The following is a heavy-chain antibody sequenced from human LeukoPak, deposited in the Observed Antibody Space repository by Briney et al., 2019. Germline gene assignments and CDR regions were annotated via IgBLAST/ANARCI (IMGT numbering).Heavy chain of an antibody. CDR2: IKTDGSLI. V-gene: IGHV3-7*01. Sequence: GGSLRLSCVASGFTFSSYWMTWVRQAPGRGLEWVANIKTDGSLIYYVDSVKGRFTISRDNAKNSLYLQMNSLRVEDTAVYYCARDLNWETYWGQGTLVSVSS. CDR1: GFTFSSYW. CDR3: ARDLNWETY. D-gene: IGHD7-27*01. J-gene: IGHJ4*02.